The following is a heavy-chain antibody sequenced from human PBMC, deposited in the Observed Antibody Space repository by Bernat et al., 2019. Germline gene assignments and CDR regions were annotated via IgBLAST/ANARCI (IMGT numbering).Heavy chain of an antibody. V-gene: IGHV3-23*03. CDR3: ARDDTTVTGYY. CDR1: GFTFSSYA. J-gene: IGHJ4*02. D-gene: IGHD4-17*01. Sequence: EVQLLESGGGLVQPGGSLRLSCAASGFTFSSYAMSWVRQAPGKGLEWVSVIYSGGSTYYADSVKGRFTISRDNSKNTLYLQMNSLRAEDTAVYYCARDDTTVTGYYWGQGTLVTVSS. CDR2: IYSGGST.